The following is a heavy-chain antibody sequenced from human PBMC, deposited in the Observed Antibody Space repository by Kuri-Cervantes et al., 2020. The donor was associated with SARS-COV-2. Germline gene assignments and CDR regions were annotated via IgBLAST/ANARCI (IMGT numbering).Heavy chain of an antibody. CDR1: GFTFSSYA. CDR3: AKGPVGATGAFDI. J-gene: IGHJ3*02. D-gene: IGHD1-26*01. Sequence: GGSLRLSCAASGFTFSSYATSWVRQAPGKGLEWVSAISGSGGSTYYADSVKGRFTISRDNSKNTLYLQMNSLRAEDTAVYYCAKGPVGATGAFDIWGQGTMVTVSS. V-gene: IGHV3-23*01. CDR2: ISGSGGST.